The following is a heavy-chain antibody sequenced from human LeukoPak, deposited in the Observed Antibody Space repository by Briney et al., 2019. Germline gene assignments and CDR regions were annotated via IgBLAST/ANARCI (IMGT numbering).Heavy chain of an antibody. V-gene: IGHV3-48*03. CDR2: ISSSGSTI. D-gene: IGHD6-13*01. J-gene: IGHJ4*02. Sequence: GGSLRLSCAASGFAFSSYEMSWVRQAPGKGLEWVSYISSSGSTIYYADSVKGRFTISRDNAKNSLYLQMNSLRAEDTAAYYCARGSSWYGVYFDYWGQGTLVTVSS. CDR3: ARGSSWYGVYFDY. CDR1: GFAFSSYE.